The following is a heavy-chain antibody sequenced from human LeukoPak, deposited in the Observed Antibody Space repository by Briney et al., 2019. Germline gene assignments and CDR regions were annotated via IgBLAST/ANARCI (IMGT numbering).Heavy chain of an antibody. V-gene: IGHV3-30*04. J-gene: IGHJ5*02. CDR3: ARDQNSNRYYPFLVGVP. Sequence: GGSLRLSCGVSVFSFSHYAMHWVRQAPGKGLEWVAVISYDGSNKYYADSVKGRFTISRDNSKNTLYLQMNSLRAEDTAVYYCARDQNSNRYYPFLVGVPWGQGTLVTVSS. CDR2: ISYDGSNK. D-gene: IGHD3-22*01. CDR1: VFSFSHYA.